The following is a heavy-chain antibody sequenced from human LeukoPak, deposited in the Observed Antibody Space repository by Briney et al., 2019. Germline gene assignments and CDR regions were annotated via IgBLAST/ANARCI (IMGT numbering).Heavy chain of an antibody. V-gene: IGHV3-23*01. Sequence: PGGSLRLSCTASKFTFSNYAMTWVRQTPGKGLQWVSSISETGGNKYYAESVKGRFTISRENSRNTLYLQMNTLRAEDTALYYCAKGGRGAYSYGSYLDYWGQGILVTVSS. CDR1: KFTFSNYA. J-gene: IGHJ4*02. CDR2: ISETGGNK. D-gene: IGHD5-18*01. CDR3: AKGGRGAYSYGSYLDY.